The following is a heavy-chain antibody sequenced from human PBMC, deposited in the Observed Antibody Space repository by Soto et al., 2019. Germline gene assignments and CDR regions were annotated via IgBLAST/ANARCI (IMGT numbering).Heavy chain of an antibody. J-gene: IGHJ3*01. CDR3: VRDRGYSTFDF. D-gene: IGHD1-26*01. V-gene: IGHV3-7*01. Sequence: PGGSLRLSCVASGFTFSSYWMSWGRQAPGKGLEWVANMDQGGSEINYVDSVKGRFTISRDNAENSLYLQMTSLRAEDTAVYHCVRDRGYSTFDFWGQGTMVTVSS. CDR2: MDQGGSEI. CDR1: GFTFSSYW.